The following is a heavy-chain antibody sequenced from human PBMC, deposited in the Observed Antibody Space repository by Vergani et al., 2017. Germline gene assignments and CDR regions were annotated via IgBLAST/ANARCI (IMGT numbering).Heavy chain of an antibody. J-gene: IGHJ6*02. CDR3: ANLPPTLLGYSYYYGMDV. CDR2: ISYDGSNK. D-gene: IGHD2-15*01. Sequence: QVQLVESGGGVVQPGRSLRLSCAASGFTFSSYAMHWVRQAPGKGLEWVAVISYDGSNKYYADSVKGRFTISRDNSKNTLYLQMNSLRAEDTAVYYCANLPPTLLGYSYYYGMDVWGQGP. V-gene: IGHV3-30*04. CDR1: GFTFSSYA.